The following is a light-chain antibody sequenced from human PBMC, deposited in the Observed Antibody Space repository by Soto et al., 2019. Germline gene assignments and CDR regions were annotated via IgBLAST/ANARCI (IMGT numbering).Light chain of an antibody. J-gene: IGLJ1*01. CDR1: SGHSSYI. CDR2: LEGRGNY. CDR3: ETWDSNTHV. V-gene: IGLV4-60*02. Sequence: QSVLTQSSSASASLGSSVKLTCTLSSGHSSYIIAWHQQQPGKAPRYLMKLEGRGNYNKGSGVPDRLSGSSSGADRYLTISNLQFEDEADYYCETWDSNTHVFGNGTKLTVL.